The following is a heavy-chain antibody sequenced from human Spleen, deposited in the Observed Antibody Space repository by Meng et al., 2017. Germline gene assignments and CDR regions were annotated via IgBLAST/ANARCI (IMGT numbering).Heavy chain of an antibody. V-gene: IGHV4-38-2*02. CDR2: FYHSGST. CDR3: AKSFVTSSSYYFGY. Sequence: SETLSLTCTVSGYSISSGYYWGWIRQPPGKGLEWIGSFYHSGSTYYNPSLKGRVTISLDTSKNQFSLQLSSVTAAGTAVYYCAKSFVTSSSYYFGYWGQGTLVTVSS. D-gene: IGHD6-13*01. CDR1: GYSISSGYY. J-gene: IGHJ4*02.